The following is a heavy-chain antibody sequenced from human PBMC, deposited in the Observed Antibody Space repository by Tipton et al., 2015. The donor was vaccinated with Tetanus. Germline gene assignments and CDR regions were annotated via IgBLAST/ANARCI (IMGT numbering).Heavy chain of an antibody. CDR1: GGSFSGNY. J-gene: IGHJ1*01. CDR3: ASLPKHWLAPRGAR. CDR2: INHRGGT. V-gene: IGHV4-34*01. D-gene: IGHD6-19*01. Sequence: TLSLTCDVSGGSFSGNYWSWIRQSPGKGLEWIGEINHRGGTMYNPSLKSRVTISGDTSKNQFSLNLTSVTAADTAIYYCASLPKHWLAPRGARWGQGTLVTVSS.